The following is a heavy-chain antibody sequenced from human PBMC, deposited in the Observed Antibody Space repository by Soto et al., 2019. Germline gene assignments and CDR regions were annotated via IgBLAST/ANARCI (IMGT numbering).Heavy chain of an antibody. D-gene: IGHD1-1*01. CDR1: GDSFTSYW. CDR3: ASNKNWNYYYGMDV. V-gene: IGHV5-10-1*01. CDR2: IDPSDSYT. Sequence: PXEPLKISFKGAGDSFTSYWISWVRQIPGKGLEWMGRIDPSDSYTKYSPSFQGHVTISADKSISTAYLQWSSLKASDTAMYYCASNKNWNYYYGMDVWGQGTTVTVSS. J-gene: IGHJ6*02.